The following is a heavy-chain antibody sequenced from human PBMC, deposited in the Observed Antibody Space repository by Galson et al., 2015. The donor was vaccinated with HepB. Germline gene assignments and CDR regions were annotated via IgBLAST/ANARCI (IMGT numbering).Heavy chain of an antibody. CDR3: ASGGDSSSWYSAFDY. V-gene: IGHV3-7*03. D-gene: IGHD6-13*01. CDR2: IKQDGSEK. CDR1: GFTFSSYR. J-gene: IGHJ4*02. Sequence: SLRLSCAASGFTFSSYRMSWVRQAPGKGLEWVANIKQDGSEKYYVDSVKGRFTISRDNAKNSLYLQMNSLRAEDTAVYYCASGGDSSSWYSAFDYWGQGTLVTVSS.